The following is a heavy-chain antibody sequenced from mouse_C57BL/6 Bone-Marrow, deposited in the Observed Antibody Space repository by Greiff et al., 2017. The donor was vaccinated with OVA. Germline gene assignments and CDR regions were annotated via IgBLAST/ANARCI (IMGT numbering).Heavy chain of an antibody. Sequence: QVQLKESGAELARPGASVKLSCKASGYTFTSYGISWVKQRTGQGLEWIGEIYPRSGNTYYNEKFKGKATLTADKSSSTAYMELRSLTSEDSAVYFCARWGYSGFDYWGQGTTLTVSS. CDR1: GYTFTSYG. D-gene: IGHD2-3*01. CDR3: ARWGYSGFDY. J-gene: IGHJ2*01. CDR2: IYPRSGNT. V-gene: IGHV1-81*01.